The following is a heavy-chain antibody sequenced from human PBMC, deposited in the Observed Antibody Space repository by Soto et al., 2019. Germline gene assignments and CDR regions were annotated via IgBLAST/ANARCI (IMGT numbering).Heavy chain of an antibody. Sequence: ASVKVSGKASGYTFTSYAMHWVRQAPGQRLERMGWINAGNGNTKYSQKFQGRVTITRDTSASTAYMELSSLRSEDTAVYYCASLAADSGYDVDAFDIWGQGTMVTVSS. V-gene: IGHV1-3*01. CDR1: GYTFTSYA. CDR2: INAGNGNT. J-gene: IGHJ3*02. CDR3: ASLAADSGYDVDAFDI. D-gene: IGHD5-12*01.